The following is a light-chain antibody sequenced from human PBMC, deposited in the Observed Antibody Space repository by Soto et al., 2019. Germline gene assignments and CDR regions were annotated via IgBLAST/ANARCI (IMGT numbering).Light chain of an antibody. Sequence: EIVMTQSPATLSVSPGERATLSCRASQSVGSNLAWYQQKPGQAPRLLIYGASTRATGFPARFSGSGSGTEFTLTISSLQSEDSAVYYCQQYNNWPPYTFGQGTKLEIK. CDR2: GAS. J-gene: IGKJ2*01. CDR1: QSVGSN. V-gene: IGKV3-15*01. CDR3: QQYNNWPPYT.